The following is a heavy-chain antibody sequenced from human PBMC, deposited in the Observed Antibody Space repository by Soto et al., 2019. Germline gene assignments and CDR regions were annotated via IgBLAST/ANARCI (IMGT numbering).Heavy chain of an antibody. Sequence: QVQLVQSGAEVKKPGSSVKVSCKASGDTFSNFAISWVRQAPGQGLEWMGEIIPTLGTTNYAQNSQGRVTITADESTSTAYMELSSLRVDDTAVYYCARSPHDKPEGDDIDCRGQGTLVTVAS. CDR3: ARSPHDKPEGDDIDC. CDR1: GDTFSNFA. CDR2: IIPTLGTT. J-gene: IGHJ4*02. D-gene: IGHD2-21*02. V-gene: IGHV1-69*01.